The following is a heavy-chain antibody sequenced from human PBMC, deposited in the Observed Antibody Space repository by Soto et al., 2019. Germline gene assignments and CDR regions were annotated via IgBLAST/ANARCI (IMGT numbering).Heavy chain of an antibody. CDR3: ARGGPQSLDY. V-gene: IGHV1-69*02. J-gene: IGHJ4*02. D-gene: IGHD2-15*01. CDR2: IIPLLGIA. CDR1: GGTFSSYT. Sequence: GASVKVSCKASGGTFSSYTISWVRQAPGQGPEWMGRIIPLLGIANYAQKFQGRVTITADKSTSTAYMELSSLRSEDTAVYYCARGGPQSLDYWGQGTLVTVS.